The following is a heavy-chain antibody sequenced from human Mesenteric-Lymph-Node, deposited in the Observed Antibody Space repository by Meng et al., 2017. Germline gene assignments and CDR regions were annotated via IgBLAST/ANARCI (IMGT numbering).Heavy chain of an antibody. CDR1: GFTFISYW. D-gene: IGHD2-8*02. CDR3: ARDRGTGGGMDV. CDR2: INSDGSST. Sequence: GESLKISCAASGFTFISYWMHWVRQAPGKGLVWVSRINSDGSSTSYADSVKGRFTISRDNAKNTLYLQMNSLRAEDTAVYYCARDRGTGGGMDVWGQGTPVTVSS. J-gene: IGHJ6*02. V-gene: IGHV3-74*01.